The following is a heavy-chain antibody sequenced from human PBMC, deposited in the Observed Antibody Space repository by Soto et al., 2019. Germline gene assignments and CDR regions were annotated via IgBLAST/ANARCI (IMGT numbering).Heavy chain of an antibody. V-gene: IGHV1-69*13. J-gene: IGHJ4*02. CDR1: GGTFSSYA. CDR2: IIPIFGTA. CDR3: AREAAAGQN. Sequence: RASVEVSCKASGGTFSSYAMSWVRQGPGQGLEWMGGIIPIFGTANYAQKFQGRVTITADESTSTAYMELSSLRSEDTAVYYCAREAAAGQNWGQGTLVTVSS. D-gene: IGHD6-13*01.